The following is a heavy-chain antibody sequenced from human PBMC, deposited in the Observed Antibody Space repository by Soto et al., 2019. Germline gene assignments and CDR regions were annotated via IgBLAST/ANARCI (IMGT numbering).Heavy chain of an antibody. CDR1: GGSISSYY. Sequence: QVKLPESGPGLAKPSETLSLTCSVSGGSISSYYWNWIRQSAGKGLEWIGRIYSSGRTNYNPSLQSRVTMSVDTSKRQFSLKLSSVTAADTAVYYCARGAAAGVDYGMDAWGQGTTVTVSS. J-gene: IGHJ6*02. CDR3: ARGAAAGVDYGMDA. D-gene: IGHD6-13*01. V-gene: IGHV4-4*07. CDR2: IYSSGRT.